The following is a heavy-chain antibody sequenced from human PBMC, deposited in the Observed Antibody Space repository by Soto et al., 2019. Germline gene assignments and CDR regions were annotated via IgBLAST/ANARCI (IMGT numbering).Heavy chain of an antibody. CDR3: DRDTIPGDSDFRRGPLFDH. J-gene: IGHJ5*02. V-gene: IGHV3-23*01. CDR1: GVIFSTYS. D-gene: IGHD3-3*01. Sequence: PVVSLILSCAASGVIFSTYSMSWFRQSPGKGLEWVSTISAGGIITYHPDSVRGRFKISRDNSKNTLYLQMNSLRADDTAIYYCDRDTIPGDSDFRRGPLFDHWGQGTKVTVSS. CDR2: ISAGGIIT.